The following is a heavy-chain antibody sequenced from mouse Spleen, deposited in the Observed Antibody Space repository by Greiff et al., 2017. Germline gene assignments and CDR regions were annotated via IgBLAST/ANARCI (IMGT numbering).Heavy chain of an antibody. V-gene: IGHV14-3*01. CDR2: IDPANGNT. D-gene: IGHD1-1*01. Sequence: EVQLQQSVAELVRPGASVKLSCTASGFNIKNTYMHWVKQRPEQGLEWIGRIDPANGNTKYAPKFQGKATITADTSSNTAYLQLSSLTSEDTAIYYCASDYYGSSLPYYFDYWGQGTTLTVSS. CDR3: ASDYYGSSLPYYFDY. J-gene: IGHJ2*01. CDR1: GFNIKNTY.